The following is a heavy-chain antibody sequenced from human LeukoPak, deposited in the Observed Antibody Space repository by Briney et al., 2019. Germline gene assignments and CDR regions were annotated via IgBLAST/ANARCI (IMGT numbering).Heavy chain of an antibody. Sequence: GGSLRLSCAASGFTFDDYAMHWVRHAPGKGLEWVSGISWNSGSIGYADSVKGRFTISRDNAKNSLYLQMNSLRAEDTALYHCARKGRTRGYSYAGFDYWGQGTLVTVSS. V-gene: IGHV3-9*01. J-gene: IGHJ4*02. CDR2: ISWNSGSI. CDR3: ARKGRTRGYSYAGFDY. CDR1: GFTFDDYA. D-gene: IGHD5-18*01.